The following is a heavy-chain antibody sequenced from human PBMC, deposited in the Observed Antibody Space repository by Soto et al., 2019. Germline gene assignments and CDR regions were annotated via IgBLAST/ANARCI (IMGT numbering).Heavy chain of an antibody. CDR2: INPNSGGT. D-gene: IGHD1-26*01. Sequence: YYMHWVRQAPGQGLEWMGWINPNSGGTNYAQKFQGWVTMTRDTSISTAYMELSRLRSDDTAVYYCAREREGMSSGGTRYSGSYNYYYYGMDVWGQGTTVTVSS. CDR3: AREREGMSSGGTRYSGSYNYYYYGMDV. CDR1: YY. V-gene: IGHV1-2*04. J-gene: IGHJ6*02.